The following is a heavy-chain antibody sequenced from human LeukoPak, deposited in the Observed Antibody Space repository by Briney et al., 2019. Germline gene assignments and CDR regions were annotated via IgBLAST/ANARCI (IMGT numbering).Heavy chain of an antibody. CDR1: GGSFSSSNW. D-gene: IGHD2-21*01. Sequence: SGTLSLTCTVSGGSFSSSNWWSWVRQPPGKGLEWIGEIYHSGSTNYNPSLKSRVTISVDKSKNQFSLKLSSVTAADTAVYYCARAPIVVELNAFDIWGQGTMVTVSS. CDR3: ARAPIVVELNAFDI. J-gene: IGHJ3*02. CDR2: IYHSGST. V-gene: IGHV4-4*02.